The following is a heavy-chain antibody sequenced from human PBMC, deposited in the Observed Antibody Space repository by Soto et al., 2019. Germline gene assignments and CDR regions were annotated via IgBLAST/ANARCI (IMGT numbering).Heavy chain of an antibody. CDR3: ARAPLGVVATFDY. V-gene: IGHV3-48*03. D-gene: IGHD3-3*01. J-gene: IGHJ4*02. CDR1: GFTFSSYE. Sequence: GGSLRLSCAASGFTFSSYEMNWVRQAPGKGLEWVSYISSSGSTIYYADSVKGRFTISRDNAKNARYRQMNSLRAEDTTVYYCARAPLGVVATFDYWGQGTLVTVSS. CDR2: ISSSGSTI.